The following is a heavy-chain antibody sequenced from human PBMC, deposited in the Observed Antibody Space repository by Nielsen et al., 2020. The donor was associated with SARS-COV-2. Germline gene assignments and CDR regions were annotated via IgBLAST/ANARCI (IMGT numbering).Heavy chain of an antibody. CDR3: ARDRGAIPYYFDY. CDR1: GFTFSDYY. D-gene: IGHD2-21*01. J-gene: IGHJ4*02. Sequence: GESLKISCAASGFTFSDYYMDWVRQAPGKGLEWVGRVRNKPYSYTTEYAASVKGRFSISRDDSKDSLYLQMNSLKTEDTAVYYCARDRGAIPYYFDYWGQGTLVTVSS. V-gene: IGHV3-72*01. CDR2: VRNKPYSYTT.